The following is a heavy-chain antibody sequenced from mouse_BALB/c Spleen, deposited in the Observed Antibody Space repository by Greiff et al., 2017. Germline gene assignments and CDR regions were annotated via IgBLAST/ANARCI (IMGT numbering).Heavy chain of an antibody. D-gene: IGHD1-1*01. CDR1: GFSLTGYG. J-gene: IGHJ3*01. V-gene: IGHV2-9*02. Sequence: VKLMESGPGLVAPSQSLSITCTVSGFSLTGYGVHWVRQPPGKGLEWLGVIWAGGSTNYNSALMSRLSISKDNSKSQVFLKMNSLQTDDTAMYYCARDGYYGSSLFAYWGQGTLVTVSA. CDR2: IWAGGST. CDR3: ARDGYYGSSLFAY.